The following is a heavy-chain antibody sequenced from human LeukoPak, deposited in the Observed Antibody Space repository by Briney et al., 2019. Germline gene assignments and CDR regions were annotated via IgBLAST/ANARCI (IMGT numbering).Heavy chain of an antibody. Sequence: SETLSLTCAVYGGSFSGYYWSWIRQPPGKGLEWIGEINHSGSTNYNPSLKSRVTISVDTSKNQFSLKLSSVTAADTAVYYCARARRYYYDSSGYYLRRVTPALVDAFDIWGQGTMVTVSS. D-gene: IGHD3-22*01. CDR2: INHSGST. V-gene: IGHV4-34*01. CDR3: ARARRYYYDSSGYYLRRVTPALVDAFDI. CDR1: GGSFSGYY. J-gene: IGHJ3*02.